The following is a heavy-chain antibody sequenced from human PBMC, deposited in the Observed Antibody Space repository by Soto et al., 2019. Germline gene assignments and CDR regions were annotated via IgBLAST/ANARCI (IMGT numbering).Heavy chain of an antibody. V-gene: IGHV3-7*01. CDR3: ARDLRIATRPVLDN. D-gene: IGHD6-6*01. J-gene: IGHJ4*02. CDR2: IKAEGSEK. CDR1: GFTFSSSW. Sequence: EVQLVESGGGLVQFGGSLRLSCAASGFTFSSSWMNWVRQAPGKGLEWVANIKAEGSEKYYVDSVKGRFTISRDNAQNSLYLQMNSLGAEDTAIYYCARDLRIATRPVLDNWGQGTLVSVSS.